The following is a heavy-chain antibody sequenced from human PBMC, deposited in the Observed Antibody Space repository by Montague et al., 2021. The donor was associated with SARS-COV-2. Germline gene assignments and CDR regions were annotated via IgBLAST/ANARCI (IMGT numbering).Heavy chain of an antibody. V-gene: IGHV3-7*01. CDR3: ARDFYGSGSSYYYYGMDV. CDR1: GFAFSSYW. Sequence: SLRLSCAASGFAFSSYWMSWVRQAPGKGLGWVANIKQDGSEKYYVDSVKGRFTISRDNAKNSLYLQMNSLRAEDTAVYYCARDFYGSGSSYYYYGMDVWGQGTTVTVSS. D-gene: IGHD3-10*01. CDR2: IKQDGSEK. J-gene: IGHJ6*02.